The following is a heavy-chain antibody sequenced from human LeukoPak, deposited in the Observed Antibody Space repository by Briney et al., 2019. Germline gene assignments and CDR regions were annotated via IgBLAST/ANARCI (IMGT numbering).Heavy chain of an antibody. CDR1: GYTFTSYG. D-gene: IGHD6-19*01. Sequence: ASVKVSCKASGYTFTSYGISWARQAPGQGLEWMGWISAYNGNTNYAQKLQGRVTMTTDTSTSTAYMELRSLRSDDTAVYYCARVQFSGWRTYFYFDYWGQGTLVTVSS. CDR3: ARVQFSGWRTYFYFDY. CDR2: ISAYNGNT. J-gene: IGHJ4*02. V-gene: IGHV1-18*01.